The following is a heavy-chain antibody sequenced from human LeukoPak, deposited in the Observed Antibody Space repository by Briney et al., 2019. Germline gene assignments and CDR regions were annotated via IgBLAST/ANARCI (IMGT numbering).Heavy chain of an antibody. CDR2: FDPEDGET. CDR3: ATVRLYCSSTSCVDY. CDR1: GYTLTELS. J-gene: IGHJ4*02. Sequence: ASVKVSCKVPGYTLTELSMHWVRQAPGKGLEWMGGFDPEDGETIYAQKFQGRVTMTEDTSTDTACMELSSLRSEDTAVYYCATVRLYCSSTSCVDYWGQGTLVTVSS. V-gene: IGHV1-24*01. D-gene: IGHD2-2*01.